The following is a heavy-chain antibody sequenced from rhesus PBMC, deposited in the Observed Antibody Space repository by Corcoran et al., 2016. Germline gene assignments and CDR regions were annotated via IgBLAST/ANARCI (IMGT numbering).Heavy chain of an antibody. D-gene: IGHD4-11*01. CDR2: INGGSGSS. Sequence: QVQLQESGPGMVKPSETLSLPCAGSGYSLSLGYGWGWIRQPPGKGLEWIGQINGGSGSSYYNPSLKSRVTVSKDTSKNQFSLKLSSVTAADTAMYYCATDRDYHFAYWGQGVLVTVSS. CDR3: ATDRDYHFAY. J-gene: IGHJ4*01. V-gene: IGHV4-127*01. CDR1: GYSLSLGYG.